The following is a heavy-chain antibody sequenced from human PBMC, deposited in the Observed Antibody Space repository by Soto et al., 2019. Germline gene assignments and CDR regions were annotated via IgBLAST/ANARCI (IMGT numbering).Heavy chain of an antibody. V-gene: IGHV3-53*01. D-gene: IGHD3-16*01. CDR3: VRPRPSGENYGMAV. Sequence: GGSLRLSCAASGFVFRDYAMNWVRQAPGMGLEWVSIVYTEGTTYYADSVKGRFTISRDSSKNTLFLQMDSLRAENTAVYYCVRPRPSGENYGMAVWRQRTTVTVPS. CDR1: GFVFRDYA. J-gene: IGHJ6*02. CDR2: VYTEGTT.